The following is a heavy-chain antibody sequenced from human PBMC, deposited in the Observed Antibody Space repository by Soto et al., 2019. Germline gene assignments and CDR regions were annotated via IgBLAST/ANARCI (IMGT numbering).Heavy chain of an antibody. CDR3: ARSTTTVTTVYWYFDL. J-gene: IGHJ2*01. V-gene: IGHV4-30-2*01. CDR1: GGSISSGGYS. D-gene: IGHD4-17*01. Sequence: QLQLQESGSGLVKPSQTLSLTCAVSGGSISSGGYSWSWIRQPQGKGLEWIGYIYHSGSTYYNPSLKSRVSISVERSKNQFSLKLSAVTAEDTAVYYCARSTTTVTTVYWYFDLWGRGTLVTVSS. CDR2: IYHSGST.